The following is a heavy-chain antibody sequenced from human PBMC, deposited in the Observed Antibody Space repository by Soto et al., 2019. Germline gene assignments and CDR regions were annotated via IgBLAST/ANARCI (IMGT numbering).Heavy chain of an antibody. CDR2: ISSSSSYI. D-gene: IGHD6-13*01. J-gene: IGHJ3*02. CDR3: AREGAAAGHDAFDI. CDR1: GFTFSSYS. V-gene: IGHV3-21*01. Sequence: GGSLRLSCAASGFTFSSYSMNWVRQAPGKGLEWVSSISSSSSYIYYADSVKGRFTISRDNAKNSLYLQMNSLRAEDTAVYYCAREGAAAGHDAFDIWGQGTMVTVSS.